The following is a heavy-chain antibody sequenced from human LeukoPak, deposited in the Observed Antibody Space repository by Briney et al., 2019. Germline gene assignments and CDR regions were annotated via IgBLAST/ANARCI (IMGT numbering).Heavy chain of an antibody. CDR3: ARDWWELLIYGAPADAFDI. CDR2: ISAYNGKT. D-gene: IGHD1-26*01. CDR1: GYTFTSYG. J-gene: IGHJ3*02. Sequence: ASVKVSCKASGYTFTSYGISWVRQAPGQGLEWMGWISAYNGKTNYAQKLQGRVTMTTDTSTSTAYMGLRSLRSDDMAVYYCARDWWELLIYGAPADAFDIWGQGTMVTVSS. V-gene: IGHV1-18*03.